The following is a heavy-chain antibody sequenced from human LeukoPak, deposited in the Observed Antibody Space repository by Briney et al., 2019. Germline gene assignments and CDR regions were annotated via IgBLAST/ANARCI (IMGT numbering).Heavy chain of an antibody. V-gene: IGHV4-59*01. CDR3: ARGPTTVTTDYYGMDV. CDR2: IYYSGST. Sequence: SETLSLTCTVSGGSISSYYWSWIRQPPGKGLEWIGYIYYSGSTNYNPSLKSRVTISVDTSKNQFSLKLSSVTAADTAVYYCARGPTTVTTDYYGMDVWGQGTTVTVSS. CDR1: GGSISSYY. J-gene: IGHJ6*02. D-gene: IGHD4-17*01.